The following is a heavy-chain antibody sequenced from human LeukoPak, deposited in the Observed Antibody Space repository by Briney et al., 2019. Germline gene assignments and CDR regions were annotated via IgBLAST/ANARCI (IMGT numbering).Heavy chain of an antibody. J-gene: IGHJ4*02. CDR2: INAGNGNT. Sequence: ASVKVSCKASGYTFTSYAMHWVRQAPGQRLEWMGWINAGNGNTKYSQKFQGRVTITRDTSASTAYMELNSLRSEDTAVYYCARALSYGDSLDYWGQGTLVTVSS. V-gene: IGHV1-3*01. CDR1: GYTFTSYA. D-gene: IGHD4-17*01. CDR3: ARALSYGDSLDY.